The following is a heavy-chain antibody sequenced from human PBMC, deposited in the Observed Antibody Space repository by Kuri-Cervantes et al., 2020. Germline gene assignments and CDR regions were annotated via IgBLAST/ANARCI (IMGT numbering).Heavy chain of an antibody. CDR1: GFSFSSYW. Sequence: GESLKISCTASGFSFSSYWMSWVRQAPGKGLEWVANIKEDGSERYYMDSVRGRFTISKDNTKNSLYLQMNSLRAEDTAVYYCARAGEILTGELEDYYFDYWGQGTLVTVSS. CDR2: IKEDGSER. J-gene: IGHJ4*02. CDR3: ARAGEILTGELEDYYFDY. D-gene: IGHD3-9*01. V-gene: IGHV3-7*01.